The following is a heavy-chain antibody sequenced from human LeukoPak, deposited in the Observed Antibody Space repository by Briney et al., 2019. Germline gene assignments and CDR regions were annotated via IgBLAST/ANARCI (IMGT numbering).Heavy chain of an antibody. V-gene: IGHV3-30-3*01. CDR3: AGDFEVAAYYYYYGMDV. CDR1: GFTFSSYA. J-gene: IGHJ6*02. D-gene: IGHD3-10*01. CDR2: ISYDGSNK. Sequence: PGGSLRLSCAASGFTFSSYAMHWVRQAPGKGLEWVAVISYDGSNKYYADSVKGRFTISRDNSKNTLYLQMNSLRAEDTAVYYCAGDFEVAAYYYYYGMDVWGQGTTVTVSS.